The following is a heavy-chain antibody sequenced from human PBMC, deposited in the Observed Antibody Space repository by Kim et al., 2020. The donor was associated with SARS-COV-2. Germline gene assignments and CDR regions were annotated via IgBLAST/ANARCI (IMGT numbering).Heavy chain of an antibody. J-gene: IGHJ4*02. CDR2: IYYSGST. CDR3: ARRGYDFGVD. V-gene: IGHV4-39*01. D-gene: IGHD5-12*01. CDR1: GGSISSSTYY. Sequence: SETLSLTCTVSGGSISSSTYYWGWIRQPPGKGLEWIGSIYYSGSTYYNPSLKSRVTISVDTSKNQFSLKLSSVTAADTAVYYCARRGYDFGVDWGQGTLVTVST.